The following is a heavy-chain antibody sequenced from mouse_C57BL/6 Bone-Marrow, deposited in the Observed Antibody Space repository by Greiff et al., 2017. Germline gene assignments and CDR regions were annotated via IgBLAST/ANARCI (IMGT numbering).Heavy chain of an antibody. V-gene: IGHV1-39*01. CDR3: ARGGLLLPYYYAMDY. J-gene: IGHJ4*01. Sequence: VQLQQSGPELVKPGASVKISCKASGYSFTDYNMNWVKQSNGKSLEWIGVINPNYGTTSYNQKFKGKATLTVDQSSSTAYMQLNSLTSEDSAVXYCARGGLLLPYYYAMDYWGQGTSVTVSS. D-gene: IGHD2-3*01. CDR1: GYSFTDYN. CDR2: INPNYGTT.